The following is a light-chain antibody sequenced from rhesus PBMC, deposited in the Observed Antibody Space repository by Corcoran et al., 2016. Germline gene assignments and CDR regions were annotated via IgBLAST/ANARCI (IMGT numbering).Light chain of an antibody. J-gene: IGKJ2*01. V-gene: IGKV3-53*01. CDR2: GAS. CDR1: QSVGSS. Sequence: QVILTQSPATLSMSPGERATLSCRASQSVGSSFAWYQQKPGQAPRLLMNGASSRDTGIPDRFRGRGCGTECTVTISSLEAEDLAVYYCQKYSSSPYSFGQGSKVEIK. CDR3: QKYSSSPYS.